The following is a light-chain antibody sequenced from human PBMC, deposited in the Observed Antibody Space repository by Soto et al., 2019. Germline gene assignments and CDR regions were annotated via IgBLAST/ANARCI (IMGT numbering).Light chain of an antibody. CDR2: DVG. Sequence: QSVLTQPAAMSGSPGQSITISCTGTDNKYVSWYQQHPGKAPKLMIYDVGNRPSGVSNRFSGYRSGSTASLTISGLQAEDEADYYCYSIRGTTWVFGGGTKLTV. V-gene: IGLV2-14*01. CDR3: YSIRGTTWV. J-gene: IGLJ3*02. CDR1: DNKY.